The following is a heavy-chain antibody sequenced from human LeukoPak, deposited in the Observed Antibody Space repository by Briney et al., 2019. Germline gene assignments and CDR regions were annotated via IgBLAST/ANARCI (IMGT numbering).Heavy chain of an antibody. CDR3: TRAPHPRCSSSGCYLDY. J-gene: IGHJ4*02. CDR1: GFTFGDYA. D-gene: IGHD2-2*01. V-gene: IGHV3-49*04. CDR2: IQAKAYGGAT. Sequence: GGSLSLSCSTSGFTFGDYAMSWVRQAPGKGLEWVGFIQAKAYGGATKYAASVNGRFSISRDDSQSIANLQMNDLKTEDTAVYYCTRAPHPRCSSSGCYLDYWGQGTLVTVSS.